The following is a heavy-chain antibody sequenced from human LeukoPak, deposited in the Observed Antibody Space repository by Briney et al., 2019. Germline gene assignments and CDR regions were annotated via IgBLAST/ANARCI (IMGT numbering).Heavy chain of an antibody. V-gene: IGHV3-9*01. Sequence: PGGSLRLSCAASGFTFDDYAMHWVRQAPGKGLEWVSGISWNSGSIGYADSVKGRFTISRDNAKNTLYVQINSLRAEDTAVYYCARESSDWFSDAFDIWGQGTVVTVSS. CDR1: GFTFDDYA. CDR2: ISWNSGSI. CDR3: ARESSDWFSDAFDI. D-gene: IGHD6-19*01. J-gene: IGHJ3*02.